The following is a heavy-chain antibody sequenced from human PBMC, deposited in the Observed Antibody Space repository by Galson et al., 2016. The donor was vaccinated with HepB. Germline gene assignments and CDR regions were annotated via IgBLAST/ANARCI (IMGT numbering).Heavy chain of an antibody. CDR2: INAGNGNT. CDR1: GYTFTSYS. Sequence: SVKVSCKASGYTFTSYSMHWVRQAPGQRLEWMGWINAGNGNTKYSQKFQGRVTITRDASASTAYMELSRLRSEDTAVYYCASLDRYGPRGLDYWGQGTLVTVSS. J-gene: IGHJ4*02. V-gene: IGHV1-3*01. CDR3: ASLDRYGPRGLDY. D-gene: IGHD4-17*01.